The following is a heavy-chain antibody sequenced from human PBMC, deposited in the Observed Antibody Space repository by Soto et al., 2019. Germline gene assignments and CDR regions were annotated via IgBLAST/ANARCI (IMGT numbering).Heavy chain of an antibody. Sequence: SETLSLTCTVSGGSISSGCYYWSWIRQHPGKGLEWIGYIYYSGSTYYNPSLKSRVTISVDTSKNQFSLKLSSVTAADTAVYYCARQNGYYYMDVWGKGTTVTVSS. CDR1: GGSISSGCYY. V-gene: IGHV4-31*03. D-gene: IGHD2-8*01. J-gene: IGHJ6*03. CDR3: ARQNGYYYMDV. CDR2: IYYSGST.